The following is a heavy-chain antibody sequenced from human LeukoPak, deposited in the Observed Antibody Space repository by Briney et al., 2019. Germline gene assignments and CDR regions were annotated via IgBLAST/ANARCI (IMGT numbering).Heavy chain of an antibody. CDR1: GGSISSYY. Sequence: SETLSLTCTVSGGSISSYYWAWIRRPPGKGLECIGFKFYTGSTYYNPSLKSRVTMSVDTSKNQFSLKLSSVTAADTAVYYCARGARAGYNLEPFDYWGQGTLVTVSS. D-gene: IGHD5-24*01. CDR2: KFYTGST. V-gene: IGHV4-59*08. CDR3: ARGARAGYNLEPFDY. J-gene: IGHJ4*02.